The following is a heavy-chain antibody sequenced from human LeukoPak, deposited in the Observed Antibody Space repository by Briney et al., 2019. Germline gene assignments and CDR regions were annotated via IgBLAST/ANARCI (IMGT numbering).Heavy chain of an antibody. J-gene: IGHJ4*02. CDR1: GYRFINYW. Sequence: GESLKNSCKGTGYRFINYWIGWVRQMPGKGLEWMGIIYPGDSDTRYSPSFEGQVTISADKSISTAYLQWSSLKASDTAMYYCARSDRTGDPLDYWGQGTLVTVSS. V-gene: IGHV5-51*01. D-gene: IGHD7-27*01. CDR2: IYPGDSDT. CDR3: ARSDRTGDPLDY.